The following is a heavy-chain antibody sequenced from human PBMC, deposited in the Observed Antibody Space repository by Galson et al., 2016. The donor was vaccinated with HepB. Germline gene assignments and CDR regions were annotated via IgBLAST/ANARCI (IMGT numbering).Heavy chain of an antibody. D-gene: IGHD3-22*01. Sequence: SLRLSCAASGFIFSRYWMNWVRQAPGKGLEWVANIKPDGSEKNYVASVKDRFTISRDNAKNSLYLQINSLRAEDTAMYYCASDYYYDGNAFAIWGQGTMVTVSS. V-gene: IGHV3-7*03. J-gene: IGHJ3*02. CDR1: GFIFSRYW. CDR2: IKPDGSEK. CDR3: ASDYYYDGNAFAI.